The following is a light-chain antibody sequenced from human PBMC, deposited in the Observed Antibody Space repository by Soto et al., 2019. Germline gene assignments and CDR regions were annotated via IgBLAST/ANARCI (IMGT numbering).Light chain of an antibody. CDR1: SSDVGGYNY. CDR2: DVS. Sequence: QSVLDQPASVSGSPGQSITISCTGTSSDVGGYNYVSWYQQHPGKAPKLMIYDVSNRPSGVSNRFSGSKSGNTASLTISGLQAEDEADYYCSSYTSSISRVFGGGTKVTVL. CDR3: SSYTSSISRV. J-gene: IGLJ2*01. V-gene: IGLV2-14*01.